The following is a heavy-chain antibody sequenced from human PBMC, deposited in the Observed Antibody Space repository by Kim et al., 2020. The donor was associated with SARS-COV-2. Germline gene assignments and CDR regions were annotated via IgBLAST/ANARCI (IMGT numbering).Heavy chain of an antibody. CDR3: AREPERGYSDY. Sequence: GGSLRLSCAASGFTFSSYTMHWLRQAPGKGLEWVAVFSFDGREVFYGDSVKGRFTISRDNSKNTLFLQMSSLRPEDTALYYCAREPERGYSDYWGQGTL. J-gene: IGHJ4*02. CDR1: GFTFSSYT. V-gene: IGHV3-30*04. CDR2: FSFDGREV. D-gene: IGHD5-12*01.